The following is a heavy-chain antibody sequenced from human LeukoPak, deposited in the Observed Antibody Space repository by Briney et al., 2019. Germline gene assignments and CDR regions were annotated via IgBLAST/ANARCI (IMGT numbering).Heavy chain of an antibody. CDR1: GGSISSGGYY. CDR3: ARGAAHYFRSGYTHFDY. CDR2: IYYSGST. J-gene: IGHJ4*02. D-gene: IGHD3-3*01. V-gene: IGHV4-31*03. Sequence: SQTLSLTCTVSGGSISSGGYYWSWIRQHPGKGLEWIGYIYYSGSTYYNPSLKSRVTISVDTSKNQFSLKLSSVTAADTAVYYCARGAAHYFRSGYTHFDYWRQGTLVTVSP.